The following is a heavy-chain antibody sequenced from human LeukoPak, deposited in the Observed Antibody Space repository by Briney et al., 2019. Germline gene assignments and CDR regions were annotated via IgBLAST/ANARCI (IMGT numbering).Heavy chain of an antibody. CDR3: AREDADDYVYYGMDV. D-gene: IGHD2-2*01. J-gene: IGHJ6*02. Sequence: SETLSLTCTVSGGSIRSYYWGWIRQPPGKGLEWIGSIYYSGSTYYNPSLKSRVTISVDTSKNQFSLKLSSVTAADTAVYYCAREDADDYVYYGMDVWGQGTTVTVSS. CDR2: IYYSGST. CDR1: GGSIRSYY. V-gene: IGHV4-39*07.